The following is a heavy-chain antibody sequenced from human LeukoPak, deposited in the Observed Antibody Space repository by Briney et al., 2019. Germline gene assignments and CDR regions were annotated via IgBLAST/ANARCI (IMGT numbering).Heavy chain of an antibody. D-gene: IGHD2-2*02. CDR3: ASPIPTNSGLDY. CDR1: GSTFSSYS. CDR2: ISSSSSYI. J-gene: IGHJ4*02. V-gene: IGHV3-21*01. Sequence: PGGSLRLSCAASGSTFSSYSMNWVRQAPGKGLEWVSSISSSSSYIYYADSVKGRFTISRDNAKNSLYLQMNSLRAEDTAAYYCASPIPTNSGLDYWGQGTLVTVSS.